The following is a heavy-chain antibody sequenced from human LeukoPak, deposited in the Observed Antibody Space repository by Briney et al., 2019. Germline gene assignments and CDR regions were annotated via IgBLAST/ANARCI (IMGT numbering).Heavy chain of an antibody. CDR3: ARVFWSRYYYIDV. D-gene: IGHD2-21*01. J-gene: IGHJ6*03. CDR1: GGSISSGDYY. V-gene: IGHV4-61*02. CDR2: MYTSGST. Sequence: SETLSLTCTVSGGSISSGDYYWSWIRQPAGKGREWIGRMYTSGSTNYNPSLKSRVTISLDTSKNQFFLKLGSVTAADTAVYYCARVFWSRYYYIDVWGKGTTVTVSS.